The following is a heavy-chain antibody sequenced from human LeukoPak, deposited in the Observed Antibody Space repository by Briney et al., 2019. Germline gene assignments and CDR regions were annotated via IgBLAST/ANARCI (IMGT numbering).Heavy chain of an antibody. CDR1: GLTFSSNW. J-gene: IGHJ5*02. Sequence: GGSLRLSCAASGLTFSSNWMNWVRHAPGKGLEWVANIKQDASEKYYVDSVKGRFTISRDNAKNSLYLQMNSLRAEDTAVYYCARDDHSGYDSSYWFDPWGQGTLVTVSS. CDR2: IKQDASEK. CDR3: ARDDHSGYDSSYWFDP. V-gene: IGHV3-7*01. D-gene: IGHD5-12*01.